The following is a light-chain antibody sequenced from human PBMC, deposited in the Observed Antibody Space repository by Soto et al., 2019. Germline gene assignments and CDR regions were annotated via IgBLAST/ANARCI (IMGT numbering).Light chain of an antibody. CDR3: QQYNNWPRT. J-gene: IGKJ1*01. Sequence: EIVMTQSPATLSVSPGDRATLSCRASQSVSGNLAWYQQKPGQAPRLLIYGASTGATGIPARFSGSGSGTEFPLTISSLQSEDFAVYYCQQYNNWPRTFGQGTKVEIK. CDR2: GAS. CDR1: QSVSGN. V-gene: IGKV3-15*01.